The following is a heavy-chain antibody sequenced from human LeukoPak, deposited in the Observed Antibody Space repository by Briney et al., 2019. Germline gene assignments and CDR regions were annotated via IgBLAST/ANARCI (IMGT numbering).Heavy chain of an antibody. V-gene: IGHV1-2*06. Sequence: ASEKVSCKASGCTFTGYYMHWVRQAPGQGLEWMGRINPNSGGTNYAQKFQGRVTMTRDTSISTAYMELSRLRSDDAAVYYCASPPVHYYDTSGYYDAFHIWVQGTMVTVSS. CDR1: GCTFTGYY. J-gene: IGHJ3*02. D-gene: IGHD3-22*01. CDR2: INPNSGGT. CDR3: ASPPVHYYDTSGYYDAFHI.